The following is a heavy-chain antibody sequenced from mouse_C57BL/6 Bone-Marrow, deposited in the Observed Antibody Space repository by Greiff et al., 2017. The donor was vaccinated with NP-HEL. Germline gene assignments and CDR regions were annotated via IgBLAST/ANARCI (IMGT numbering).Heavy chain of an antibody. D-gene: IGHD3-2*02. CDR1: GYTFTSYW. V-gene: IGHV1-53*01. Sequence: QVQLQQPGTELVKPGALVKLSCKASGYTFTSYWMHWLKQRPGQGLEWIGNINPNNGGTIDNEKFKTKATLTVDKSSSTAYMQLSSLTSEDSAVYYCARDSGYAFDYWGQGTTLTVSS. J-gene: IGHJ2*01. CDR2: INPNNGGT. CDR3: ARDSGYAFDY.